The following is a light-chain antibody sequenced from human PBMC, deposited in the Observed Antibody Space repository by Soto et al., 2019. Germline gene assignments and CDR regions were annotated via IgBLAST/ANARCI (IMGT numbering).Light chain of an antibody. CDR3: QQYGSSPPLT. CDR2: GGS. CDR1: QSVSSSY. V-gene: IGKV3-20*01. J-gene: IGKJ1*01. Sequence: EIVLTQSPGTLSLSPGERATLSCRASQSVSSSYLAWYQQKPGQAPRLLIYGGSSRATGIPDRFSGSGSGTDFTLPISRLEPEDFAVYYCQQYGSSPPLTFGQGTKVEIK.